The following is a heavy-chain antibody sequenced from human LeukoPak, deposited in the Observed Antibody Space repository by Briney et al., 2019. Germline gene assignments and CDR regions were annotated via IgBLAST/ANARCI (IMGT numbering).Heavy chain of an antibody. V-gene: IGHV1-46*01. CDR3: ARDRGLLWFGEAYYGMDV. CDR1: GYTFTSYY. CDR2: INPSGGST. Sequence: ASVKVSCKASGYTFTSYYMHWVRQAPGQGLEWMGIINPSGGSTSYAQKFQGRVTMTRDTSTSTVYMELSSLRSEDTAVYYCARDRGLLWFGEAYYGMDVWGQGTTVTVS. D-gene: IGHD3-10*01. J-gene: IGHJ6*02.